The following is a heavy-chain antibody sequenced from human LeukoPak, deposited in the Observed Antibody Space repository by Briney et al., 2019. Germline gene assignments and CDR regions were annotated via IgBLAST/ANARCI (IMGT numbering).Heavy chain of an antibody. D-gene: IGHD1-26*01. CDR2: IYTSGST. CDR3: ARWENYYYYMDV. Sequence: SETLSLTCAVSGGSISSGSYYWSWIRQPAGKGLEWIGRIYTSGSTNYNPSLKSRVTISVDTSKNQFSLKLSSVTAADTAVYYCARWENYYYYMDVWGKGTTVTVSS. J-gene: IGHJ6*03. V-gene: IGHV4-61*02. CDR1: GGSISSGSYY.